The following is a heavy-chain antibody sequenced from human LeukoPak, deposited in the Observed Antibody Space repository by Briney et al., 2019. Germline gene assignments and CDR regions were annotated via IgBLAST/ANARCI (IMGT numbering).Heavy chain of an antibody. CDR2: IYYSGIT. J-gene: IGHJ4*02. CDR1: GGSISSYY. V-gene: IGHV4-59*08. CDR3: ASGLGYCSSTSCSPLDY. D-gene: IGHD2-2*01. Sequence: SETLSLTCTVSGGSISSYYWNWIRQPPGKGLEWIGYIYYSGITNYNPSLKSRVTISVDTSKNQFSLKLSSVTAADTAVYYCASGLGYCSSTSCSPLDYWGQGTLVTVSS.